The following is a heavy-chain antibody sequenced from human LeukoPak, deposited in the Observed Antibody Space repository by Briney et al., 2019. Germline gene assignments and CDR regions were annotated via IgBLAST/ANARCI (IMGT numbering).Heavy chain of an antibody. CDR3: ARQPEAAGTRYYYYYYMDV. J-gene: IGHJ6*03. CDR2: IYTSGGT. V-gene: IGHV4-4*07. Sequence: SETLSLTCTVSGGSISSYYWSWIRQPAGKGLEWIGRIYTSGGTNYNPSLKSRVTMSVDTSKNQFSLKLSSVTAADTAVYYCARQPEAAGTRYYYYYYMDVWGKGTTVTVSS. CDR1: GGSISSYY. D-gene: IGHD6-13*01.